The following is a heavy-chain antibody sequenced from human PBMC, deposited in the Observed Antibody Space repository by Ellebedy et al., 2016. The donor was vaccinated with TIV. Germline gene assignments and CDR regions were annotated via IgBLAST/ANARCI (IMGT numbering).Heavy chain of an antibody. J-gene: IGHJ6*02. CDR2: INPSGGST. CDR1: GYTFTSYY. V-gene: IGHV1-46*01. Sequence: ASVKVSCXASGYTFTSYYMHWVRQAPGQGLEWMGIINPSGGSTSYAQKFQGRVTMTTDTSTSTAYMELRSLRSDDTAVYYCARDTYYYDSSGYYARGIYYGMDVWGQGTTVTVSS. D-gene: IGHD3-22*01. CDR3: ARDTYYYDSSGYYARGIYYGMDV.